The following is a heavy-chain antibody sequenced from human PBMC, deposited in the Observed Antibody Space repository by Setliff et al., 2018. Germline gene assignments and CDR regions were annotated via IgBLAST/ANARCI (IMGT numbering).Heavy chain of an antibody. CDR2: INHRGST. D-gene: IGHD6-19*01. CDR1: GGTFSDYH. J-gene: IGHJ5*02. V-gene: IGHV4-34*01. CDR3: TRGAVAGRGWFDP. Sequence: PSETLSLTCAAYGGTFSDYHWTWIRQSPEKGLEWIGEINHRGSTNYNPSLRSRVTISVDKSKNHFSLKLTSVTAADTAVYYCTRGAVAGRGWFDPWGQGTQVTVSS.